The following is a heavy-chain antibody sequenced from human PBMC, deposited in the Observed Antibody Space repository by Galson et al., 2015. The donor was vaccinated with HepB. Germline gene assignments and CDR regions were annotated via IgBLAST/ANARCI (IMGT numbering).Heavy chain of an antibody. D-gene: IGHD2-15*01. J-gene: IGHJ4*02. V-gene: IGHV3-23*01. CDR1: GFTFSSSV. Sequence: SCAASGFTFSSSVMSWVRQAPGKGLAWVSAISGSGGSTYYADSVKGRFTISRDNSKNTLYLQMNSLRAEDTAVYYCAKEVSPYCSGGSCSFDYWGQGTLVTVSS. CDR2: ISGSGGST. CDR3: AKEVSPYCSGGSCSFDY.